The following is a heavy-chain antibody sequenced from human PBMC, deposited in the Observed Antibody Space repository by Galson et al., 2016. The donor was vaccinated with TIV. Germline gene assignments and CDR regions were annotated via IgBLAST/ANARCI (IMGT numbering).Heavy chain of an antibody. J-gene: IGHJ6*02. V-gene: IGHV1-69*13. Sequence: SVKVSCKASGDSFTNYALSWVRQAPGQGLEWVGGFMPRTGAANYAEKFQGRLTLAAQESTNTAYMELNSLRFDDTAVYYCARGFLRVPNYWSDCPQSTYYQCQMNVWGQGTTVTVSS. CDR2: FMPRTGAA. CDR3: ARGFLRVPNYWSDCPQSTYYQCQMNV. CDR1: GDSFTNYA. D-gene: IGHD3-3*01.